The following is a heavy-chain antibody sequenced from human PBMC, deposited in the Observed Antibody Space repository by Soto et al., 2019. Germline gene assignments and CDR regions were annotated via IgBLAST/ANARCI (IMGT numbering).Heavy chain of an antibody. CDR1: DGSFSGYY. J-gene: IGHJ4*02. Sequence: SETLPLPCAVYDGSFSGYYWSWIRQPPGKGLEWIGEINHSGSTNYNPSLKSRVTISVDTSKNQFSLKLSSVTAADTAVYYCARGGRQRPIYRTSTSFEPGDGEPDLDYWGQGTLVTVSS. CDR3: ARGGRQRPIYRTSTSFEPGDGEPDLDY. CDR2: INHSGST. V-gene: IGHV4-34*01. D-gene: IGHD2-2*01.